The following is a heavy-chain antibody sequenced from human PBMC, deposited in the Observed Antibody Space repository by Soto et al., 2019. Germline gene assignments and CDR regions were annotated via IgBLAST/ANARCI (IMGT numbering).Heavy chain of an antibody. D-gene: IGHD4-4*01. CDR3: ARLTTTHFYYGLDV. J-gene: IGHJ6*01. Sequence: QVQLVQSGAEVKKPGASVKVSCKASGYTFSNYDINWVRQAPGQGLEWMGWVDPNTGITGVARKFQGRLTLTSETSISTAYMELSSLTSEDTAVYYCARLTTTHFYYGLDVWGQGTTVTVSS. CDR1: GYTFSNYD. CDR2: VDPNTGIT. V-gene: IGHV1-8*01.